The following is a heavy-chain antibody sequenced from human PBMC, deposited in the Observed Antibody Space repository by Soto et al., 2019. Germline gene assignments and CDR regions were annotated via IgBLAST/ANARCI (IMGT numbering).Heavy chain of an antibody. CDR2: IYSGDST. CDR3: ARGANYYGSGSYYKNYYYYMDV. Sequence: GGSLRLSCAASGFTVSSNYMSSVRQAPGKGLEWVSVIYSGDSTYYADSVKGRFTISRDNSKNTLYLQMNSLRAEDTAVYYCARGANYYGSGSYYKNYYYYMDVWGKGTTVTVSS. V-gene: IGHV3-66*01. J-gene: IGHJ6*03. CDR1: GFTVSSNY. D-gene: IGHD3-10*01.